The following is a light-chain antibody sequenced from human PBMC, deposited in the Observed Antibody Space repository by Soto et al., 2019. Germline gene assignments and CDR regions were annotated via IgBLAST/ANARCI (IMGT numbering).Light chain of an antibody. V-gene: IGKV1-39*01. CDR3: QQSYTTPWT. Sequence: DIQMTQSPSSLSSSVGDRFTISCGASQSISYYLNWYQQKPGRAPRLLIYTTSSLQSGVPSKFSGSASGTDFTLTISSLQPEDFATYYCQQSYTTPWTFGQGTKVDI. CDR2: TTS. CDR1: QSISYY. J-gene: IGKJ1*01.